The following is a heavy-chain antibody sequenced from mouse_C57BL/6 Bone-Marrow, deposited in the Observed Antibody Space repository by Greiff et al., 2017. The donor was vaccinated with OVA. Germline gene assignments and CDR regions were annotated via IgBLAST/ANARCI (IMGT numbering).Heavy chain of an antibody. CDR1: GFTFSSYG. J-gene: IGHJ4*01. D-gene: IGHD2-1*01. Sequence: EVKLVESGGDLVKPGGSLKLSCAASGFTFSSYGMSWVRQTPDKRLEWVATLSSGGSYTYYPDSVKGRFTLTRDNAKNTLYLHMRSLKSEDTARYYCASHNGNAAMDYWGQGTSVAVSS. V-gene: IGHV5-6*01. CDR2: LSSGGSYT. CDR3: ASHNGNAAMDY.